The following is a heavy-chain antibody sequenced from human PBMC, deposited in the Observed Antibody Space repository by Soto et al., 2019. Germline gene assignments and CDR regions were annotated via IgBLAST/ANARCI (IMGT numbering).Heavy chain of an antibody. D-gene: IGHD6-25*01. CDR3: ARAGVYSSANMDV. V-gene: IGHV3-66*01. J-gene: IGHJ6*03. CDR2: TFSGGST. Sequence: EVQLVESGGGLVQPGGSLRVSCAASGLTVSNNSMNWVRQAPGKGLEWVSITFSGGSTYYADSVKGRFTISRDNSKNTLHLQMNSLPAEDTAVYYCARAGVYSSANMDVWGKGATVTVSS. CDR1: GLTVSNNS.